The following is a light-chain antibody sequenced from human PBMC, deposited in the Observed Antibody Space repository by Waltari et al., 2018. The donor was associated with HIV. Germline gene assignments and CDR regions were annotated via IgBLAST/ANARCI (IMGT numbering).Light chain of an antibody. J-gene: IGKJ1*01. CDR3: QQYDSFPWT. CDR1: QSISVW. V-gene: IGKV1-5*03. CDR2: EAS. Sequence: DIQMTQSPSTLSASIGDRVTITCRASQSISVWLAWYHQKPGKAPKLLIYEASNLESGVPSRFSGTGSGTEFTLTISSLQPDDSATFYCQQYDSFPWTFGQGTTVELK.